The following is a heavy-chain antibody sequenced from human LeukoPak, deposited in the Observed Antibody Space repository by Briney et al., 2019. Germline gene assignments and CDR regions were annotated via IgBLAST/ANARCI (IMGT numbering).Heavy chain of an antibody. CDR1: GGSISSSSYY. Sequence: SETLSLTCTVSGGSISSSSYYWGWIRQPPGKGLEWIGSIYYSGSTYYNPSLKSRVTISVDKSKNQFSLKLSSVTAADTAVYYCASWITMVRGVSSWGQGTLVTVSS. J-gene: IGHJ5*02. CDR3: ASWITMVRGVSS. CDR2: IYYSGST. D-gene: IGHD3-10*01. V-gene: IGHV4-39*07.